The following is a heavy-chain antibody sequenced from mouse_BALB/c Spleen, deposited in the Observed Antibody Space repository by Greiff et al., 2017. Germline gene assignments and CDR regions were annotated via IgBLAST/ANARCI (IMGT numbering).Heavy chain of an antibody. CDR2: INPYNGAT. CDR1: GYSFTGYY. J-gene: IGHJ2*01. CDR3: ARNGPFDY. V-gene: IGHV1-26*01. Sequence: EVQLQQSGPELVKPGASVKISCKASGYSFTGYYMHWVKQSHVKSLEWIGRINPYNGATSYNQNFKDKASLTVDKSSSTAYMELHSLTSEDSAVYYCARNGPFDYWGQGTTLTVSS.